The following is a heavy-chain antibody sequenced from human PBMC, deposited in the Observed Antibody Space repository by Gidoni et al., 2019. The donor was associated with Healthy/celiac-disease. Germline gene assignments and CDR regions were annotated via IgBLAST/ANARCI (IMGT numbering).Heavy chain of an antibody. CDR3: ARDRDGVWD. D-gene: IGHD1-26*01. CDR1: GFTFSSYG. CDR2: IWYDGSNK. V-gene: IGHV3-33*01. J-gene: IGHJ4*02. Sequence: QVQLVESGGGVVQPGRSLRLSCAASGFTFSSYGMHWVRRAPGKGLGWVAVIWYDGSNKYYADSVKGRFTISRDNSKNTLYLQMNSLRAEDTAVYYCARDRDGVWDWGQGTLVTVSS.